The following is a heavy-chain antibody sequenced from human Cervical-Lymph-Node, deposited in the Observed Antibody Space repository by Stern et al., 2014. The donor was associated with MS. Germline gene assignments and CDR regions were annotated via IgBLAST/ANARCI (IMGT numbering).Heavy chain of an antibody. CDR3: ARDESGTSWYYFDY. CDR2: IIPILDVT. J-gene: IGHJ4*02. D-gene: IGHD6-13*01. CDR1: GGTFSTYT. V-gene: IGHV1-69*09. Sequence: QVQLVESGAEVKKPGSSVKVSCKASGGTFSTYTISRMRQAPGQGLEWMGRIIPILDVTNYAQKFQGRVTITADKSTSTAYMELSSLRSEDTAVYFCARDESGTSWYYFDYWGQGTLVTVSS.